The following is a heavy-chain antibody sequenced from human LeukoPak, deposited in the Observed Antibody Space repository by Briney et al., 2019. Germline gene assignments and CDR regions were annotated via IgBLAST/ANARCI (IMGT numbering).Heavy chain of an antibody. CDR1: GLTFSSHW. Sequence: GGSLRLSCAASGLTFSSHWMHWVRQAPGKGLVWVSRITNDGSSTTYADSVKGRFTISRDNAKNMLYLQVNGLRAEDTAVYYCARRLTQYDCFDPWGQGILVTVSS. D-gene: IGHD2-2*01. CDR3: ARRLTQYDCFDP. J-gene: IGHJ5*02. CDR2: ITNDGSST. V-gene: IGHV3-74*01.